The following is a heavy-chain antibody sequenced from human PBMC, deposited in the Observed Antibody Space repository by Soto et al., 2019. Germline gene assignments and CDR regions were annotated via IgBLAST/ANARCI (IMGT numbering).Heavy chain of an antibody. V-gene: IGHV3-21*01. Sequence: PGGSLRLSCAASGFTFNKYYMNWVRQAPGKGLEWVSSLSSSGTYIYYADSVKGRFTISRDNAKNSLYLQMNSLRAEDTAVYYCARGVACSSSNCFGSGAFDIWGQGTMVTVSS. D-gene: IGHD2-2*01. J-gene: IGHJ3*02. CDR1: GFTFNKYY. CDR3: ARGVACSSSNCFGSGAFDI. CDR2: LSSSGTYI.